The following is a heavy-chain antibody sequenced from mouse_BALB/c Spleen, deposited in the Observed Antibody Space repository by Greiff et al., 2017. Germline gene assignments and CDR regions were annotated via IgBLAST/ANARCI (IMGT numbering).Heavy chain of an antibody. D-gene: IGHD1-1*01. Sequence: VQGVESGPGLVAPSQSLSITCTVSGFSLTSYGVHWVRQPPGKGLEWLGVIWAGGSTNYNSALMSRLSISKDNSKSQVFLKMNSLQTDDTAMYYCARDEVYYGSSYETWFAYWGQGTLVTVSA. V-gene: IGHV2-9*02. CDR2: IWAGGST. CDR1: GFSLTSYG. J-gene: IGHJ3*01. CDR3: ARDEVYYGSSYETWFAY.